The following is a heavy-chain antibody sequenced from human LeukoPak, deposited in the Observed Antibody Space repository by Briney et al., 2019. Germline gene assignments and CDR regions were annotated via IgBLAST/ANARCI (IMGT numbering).Heavy chain of an antibody. Sequence: GGSLRLSCAASGFTFSDYFMSWIRQAPGQGLEWISYISLSGSITYYSDSVKGRFTISRDNAKNSLYLQMNSLRPDDTAVYYCAKEGSSSVFFDYWGQGTLVTVSS. J-gene: IGHJ4*02. CDR2: ISLSGSIT. CDR1: GFTFSDYF. D-gene: IGHD6-6*01. V-gene: IGHV3-11*01. CDR3: AKEGSSSVFFDY.